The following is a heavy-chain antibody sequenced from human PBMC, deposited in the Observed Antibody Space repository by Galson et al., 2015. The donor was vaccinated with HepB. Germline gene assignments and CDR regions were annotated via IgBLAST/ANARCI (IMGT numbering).Heavy chain of an antibody. Sequence: ETLSLTCAVYGGSFSGYYWSWIRQPPGKGLEWIGEINHNGFINYNPSLKSRVTTSVDTSKKQFSLKLSSVTAADTAIYYCARGKHMGVAGQILYFDYWGQGTLVTVSS. D-gene: IGHD6-19*01. CDR1: GGSFSGYY. CDR2: INHNGFI. J-gene: IGHJ4*02. CDR3: ARGKHMGVAGQILYFDY. V-gene: IGHV4-34*01.